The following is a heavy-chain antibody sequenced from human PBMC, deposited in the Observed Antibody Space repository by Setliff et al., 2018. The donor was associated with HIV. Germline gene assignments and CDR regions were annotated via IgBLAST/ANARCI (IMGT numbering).Heavy chain of an antibody. CDR1: GGSISTATFY. CDR2: VYYTGST. Sequence: SETLSLTCPVSGGSISTATFYWNWIRQPPGKALAWLGIVYYTGSTNYNPYLKRRVALSVDTSRNQFSLKLTSVTAADTAVYYCARRPMKGYGPFDSWGPGTLVTVSS. J-gene: IGHJ4*02. D-gene: IGHD2-15*01. CDR3: ARRPMKGYGPFDS. V-gene: IGHV4-39*01.